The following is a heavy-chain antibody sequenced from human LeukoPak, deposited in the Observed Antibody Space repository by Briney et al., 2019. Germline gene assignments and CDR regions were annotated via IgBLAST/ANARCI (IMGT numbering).Heavy chain of an antibody. J-gene: IGHJ6*03. D-gene: IGHD2-2*01. V-gene: IGHV1-46*01. CDR1: GYTFTSYY. Sequence: ASVKVSCKASGYTFTSYYMHWVRQAPGQGLEWMGIINPSGGSTSYAQKFQGRVTMTRDMSTSTVYMELSSLRSEDTAVYYCAPQQLLNYYYMDVWGKGTTVTVPS. CDR3: APQQLLNYYYMDV. CDR2: INPSGGST.